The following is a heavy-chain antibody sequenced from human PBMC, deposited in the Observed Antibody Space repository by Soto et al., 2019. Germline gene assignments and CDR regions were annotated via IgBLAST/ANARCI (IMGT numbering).Heavy chain of an antibody. CDR3: GKSPDFYYYTTDV. CDR1: GFTFSGYA. J-gene: IGHJ6*02. CDR2: ITGSGTST. V-gene: IGHV3-23*01. Sequence: GGSLRLSCAASGFTFSGYAMTWVRQAPGKGLEWVSSITGSGTSTYYADSVKGRFIISRDNSKNTVSLQMNSLRADDTAVYYCGKSPDFYYYTTDVWGQGTTVTVSS.